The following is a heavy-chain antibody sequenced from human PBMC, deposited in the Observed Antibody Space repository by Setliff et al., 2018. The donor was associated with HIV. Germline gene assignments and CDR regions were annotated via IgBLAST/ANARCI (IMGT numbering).Heavy chain of an antibody. CDR1: GGTFSGYG. J-gene: IGHJ6*03. CDR3: AKGPLNSGYDLDYYCYYMDV. D-gene: IGHD5-12*01. CDR2: IIPIFDTT. V-gene: IGHV1-69*13. Sequence: SVKVSCKASGGTFSGYGISWVRQAPGQGLEWMGGIIPIFDTTNYAQKFQGRVTITADESTSTAYMELSSLRSEDTAVYYCAKGPLNSGYDLDYYCYYMDVWGKGTTVTVSS.